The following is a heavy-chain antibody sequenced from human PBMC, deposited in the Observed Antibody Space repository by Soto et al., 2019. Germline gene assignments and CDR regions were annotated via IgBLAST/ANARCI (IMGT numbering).Heavy chain of an antibody. V-gene: IGHV3-11*01. Sequence: GGSLRLSCAASGFTFSDYYMSWIRQAPGKGLEWVSYISSSGSTIYCADSVKGRFTISRDNAKNSLYLQMNSLRAEDTAVYYCARDQVVGATGGAFDIWGQGTMVTVSS. CDR1: GFTFSDYY. CDR2: ISSSGSTI. D-gene: IGHD1-26*01. CDR3: ARDQVVGATGGAFDI. J-gene: IGHJ3*02.